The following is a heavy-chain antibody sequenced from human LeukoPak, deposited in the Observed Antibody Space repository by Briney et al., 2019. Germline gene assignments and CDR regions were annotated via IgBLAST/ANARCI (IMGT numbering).Heavy chain of an antibody. D-gene: IGHD1-26*01. J-gene: IGHJ4*02. Sequence: GGSLRLSCAASGFTFSSYSMNWVRQAPGKGLEWVSSISSSSSYIYYADPVKGRFTISRDNAKNSLYLQMNSLRAEDTAIYYCVRDRGTYRPIDYWGQGTLVTVSS. CDR2: ISSSSSYI. CDR1: GFTFSSYS. V-gene: IGHV3-21*04. CDR3: VRDRGTYRPIDY.